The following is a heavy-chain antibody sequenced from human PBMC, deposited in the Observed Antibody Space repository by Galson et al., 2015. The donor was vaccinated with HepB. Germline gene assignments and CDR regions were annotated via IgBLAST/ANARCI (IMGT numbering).Heavy chain of an antibody. V-gene: IGHV4-30-2*01. Sequence: TLSLTRTVSGGSISSGGYLWSWIRQPPGKGLEWIGYISQSGTTSYNTSLKSRLTISLDRSKNQFSLNLNSVTAADTAVYYCVRSHGLYWGQGTLVTVSS. CDR1: GGSISSGGYL. CDR3: VRSHGLY. D-gene: IGHD4-17*01. CDR2: ISQSGTT. J-gene: IGHJ4*02.